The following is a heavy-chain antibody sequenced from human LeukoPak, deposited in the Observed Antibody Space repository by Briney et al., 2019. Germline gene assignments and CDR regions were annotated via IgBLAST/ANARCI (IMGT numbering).Heavy chain of an antibody. V-gene: IGHV3-7*01. CDR3: ARTPDGADY. D-gene: IGHD3-10*01. Sequence: PGGSLRLSCAASGFTFNNYWVTWFRQAPGKGLEWVANIKQDGTEIFYVDSVRGRFIISRDNAENSLYLQMNSLRVEDTAVYYCARTPDGADYWGQGTLVTVSS. J-gene: IGHJ4*02. CDR2: IKQDGTEI. CDR1: GFTFNNYW.